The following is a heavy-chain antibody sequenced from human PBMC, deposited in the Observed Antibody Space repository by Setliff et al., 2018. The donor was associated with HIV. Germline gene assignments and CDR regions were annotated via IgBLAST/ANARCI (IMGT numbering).Heavy chain of an antibody. CDR2: IDPNSGDT. J-gene: IGHJ3*02. Sequence: ASVKVSCKASGYTFTGYYLHWVRQALGQGLEWMGWIDPNSGDTNYEQKFQGRVSMTRDTSISPVYMELSSLRSDDTAVYYCARAAGYSSSWHRYAFEIWGQGTMVTVS. CDR1: GYTFTGYY. CDR3: ARAAGYSSSWHRYAFEI. D-gene: IGHD6-13*01. V-gene: IGHV1-2*02.